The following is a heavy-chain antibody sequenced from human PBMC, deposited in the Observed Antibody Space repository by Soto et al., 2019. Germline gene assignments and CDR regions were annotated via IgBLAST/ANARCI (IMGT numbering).Heavy chain of an antibody. CDR2: ISNDGSST. V-gene: IGHV3-74*01. J-gene: IGHJ1*01. Sequence: EVHLVESGGGLVQPGGSLRLSCVASGFTFSSYRMHWVRQAPGKGLVWVSSISNDGSSTSYADPVKGRFTISRDNAKNTLYLQMNSLRAEDTAVYYCARLPNKSPQNWGQGTLVIVSP. CDR3: ARLPNKSPQN. CDR1: GFTFSSYR.